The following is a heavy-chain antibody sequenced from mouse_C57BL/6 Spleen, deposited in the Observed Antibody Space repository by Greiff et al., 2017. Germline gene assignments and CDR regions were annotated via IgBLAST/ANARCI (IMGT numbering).Heavy chain of an antibody. V-gene: IGHV1-39*01. D-gene: IGHD1-1*01. Sequence: EVQRVESGPELVKPGASVKISCKASGYSFTDYNMTWVKQSHGKSLEWIGVINPNYGTTSYNQMFKGKATLTVDQSSSTAYMQLNSLTSEDSAVYYCATLTTVVPMDYWGQGTSVTVSS. CDR3: ATLTTVVPMDY. J-gene: IGHJ4*01. CDR2: INPNYGTT. CDR1: GYSFTDYN.